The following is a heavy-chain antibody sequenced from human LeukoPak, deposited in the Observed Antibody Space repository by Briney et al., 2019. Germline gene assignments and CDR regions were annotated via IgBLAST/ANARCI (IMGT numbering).Heavy chain of an antibody. J-gene: IGHJ5*02. CDR3: ASGGYCSSTSCLQNWFDP. CDR1: GGSISSYY. D-gene: IGHD2-2*01. V-gene: IGHV4-59*01. CDR2: IYYSGST. Sequence: PSETLSLTCTVSGGSISSYYWSWIRQPPGKGLEWIGYIYYSGSTNYNPSLKSRVTISVDTSKNQFSLKLSSVTAADTAVYYCASGGYCSSTSCLQNWFDPWGQGTLVTVSS.